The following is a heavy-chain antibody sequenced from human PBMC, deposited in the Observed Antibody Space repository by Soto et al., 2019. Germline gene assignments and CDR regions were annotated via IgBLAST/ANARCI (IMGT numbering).Heavy chain of an antibody. V-gene: IGHV3-30*03. CDR2: ISYDGSNK. J-gene: IGHJ4*02. Sequence: QVQLVESGGGVVQPGRSLRLSCAASGFTFSSYGMHWVRQAPGKGLEWVAVISYDGSNKYYADSVKGRFTISRDNSKNTLYLQMNSLRAEYTAVYYCAREAPYYYDSSGYTLGDYWGQGTLVTVSS. CDR1: GFTFSSYG. CDR3: AREAPYYYDSSGYTLGDY. D-gene: IGHD3-22*01.